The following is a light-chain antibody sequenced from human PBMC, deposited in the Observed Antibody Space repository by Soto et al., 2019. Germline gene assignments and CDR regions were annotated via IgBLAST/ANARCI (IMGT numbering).Light chain of an antibody. Sequence: DIQMTQSPSTLSGSVGDRVTITCRASQTVRSWLAWYQQKPGKAPKLLIYKASTLKSGVPSRFSGSGSGTEFTLTISSLQPDDFATYYCQHYNSYSEAFGQGTKVDIK. CDR3: QHYNSYSEA. CDR1: QTVRSW. J-gene: IGKJ1*01. V-gene: IGKV1-5*03. CDR2: KAS.